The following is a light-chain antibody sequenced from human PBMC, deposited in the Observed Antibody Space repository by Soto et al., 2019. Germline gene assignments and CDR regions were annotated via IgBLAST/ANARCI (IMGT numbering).Light chain of an antibody. CDR1: QSINSW. V-gene: IGKV1-5*03. CDR2: RAS. J-gene: IGKJ3*01. CDR3: QQYNSYFFT. Sequence: DIQMTQSPSTLSASVGDRGNITCRASQSINSWLAWYQQKPGKAPKLLIYRASDLQTGVPSRFSGSGSGTEFTLTISSLQTDDFATYYCQQYNSYFFTFGPGTKVDVK.